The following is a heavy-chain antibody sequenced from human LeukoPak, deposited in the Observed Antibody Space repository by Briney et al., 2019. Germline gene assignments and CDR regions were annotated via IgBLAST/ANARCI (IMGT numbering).Heavy chain of an antibody. V-gene: IGHV3-53*01. CDR2: IYTDGSGGST. CDR1: GFTVSTSY. D-gene: IGHD3-10*01. J-gene: IGHJ6*03. Sequence: PGGSLRLSCAASGFTVSTSYINWVRQAPGKGLEWVSVIYTDGSGGSTFYADSVKGRFTISRDNSKNTVFLQMNSLRAEDTAVYYCARGATVRGIIMHYYYYMEVWGKGTTVTVSS. CDR3: ARGATVRGIIMHYYYYMEV.